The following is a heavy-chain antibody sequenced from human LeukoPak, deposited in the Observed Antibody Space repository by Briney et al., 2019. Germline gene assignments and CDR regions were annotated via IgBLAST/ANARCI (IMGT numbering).Heavy chain of an antibody. CDR1: GYTFTSYA. CDR2: INTNTGNP. CDR3: ARDALEYSSSDNFDY. J-gene: IGHJ4*02. D-gene: IGHD6-6*01. V-gene: IGHV7-4-1*02. Sequence: ASVTVSCKASGYTFTSYAMNWVRQAPGQGLEWMGWINTNTGNPTYAQGFTGRFVFSLDTSVSTAYLQISSLKAEDTAVYYCARDALEYSSSDNFDYWGQGTLVTVSS.